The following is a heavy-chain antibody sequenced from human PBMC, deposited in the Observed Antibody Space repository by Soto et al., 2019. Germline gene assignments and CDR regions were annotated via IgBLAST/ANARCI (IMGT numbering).Heavy chain of an antibody. D-gene: IGHD1-20*01. Sequence: PGGSLRLSCAASGFTFSDYYMSWIRQAPGKGLEWVSYISSSGSTIYYADTVKGRFTISRDNAKNSLYLQMNSLRAEDTAVYYFAREPLTGTTYYYYYGMDVWGQGTTVTVSS. J-gene: IGHJ6*02. CDR2: ISSSGSTI. CDR3: AREPLTGTTYYYYYGMDV. V-gene: IGHV3-11*01. CDR1: GFTFSDYY.